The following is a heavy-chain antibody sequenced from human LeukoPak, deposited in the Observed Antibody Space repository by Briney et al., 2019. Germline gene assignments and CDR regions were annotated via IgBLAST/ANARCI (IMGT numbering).Heavy chain of an antibody. CDR2: IVVGSGNT. CDR3: AATYYYDSSGRPDAFDI. J-gene: IGHJ3*02. V-gene: IGHV1-58*02. Sequence: GTSVKVSCKASGFTFTSSAMQWVRQARGQRLEWIGWIVVGSGNTNYAQKFQERVTITRDMSTSTAYMELSSLRSEDTAVYYCAATYYYDSSGRPDAFDIWGQGTMVTVSS. CDR1: GFTFTSSA. D-gene: IGHD3-22*01.